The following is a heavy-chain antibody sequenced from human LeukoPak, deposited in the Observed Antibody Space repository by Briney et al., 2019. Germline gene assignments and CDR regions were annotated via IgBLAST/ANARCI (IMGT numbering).Heavy chain of an antibody. CDR1: GYSISSGYY. V-gene: IGHV4-38-2*02. D-gene: IGHD2-15*01. Sequence: PSETLSLTCTVSGYSISSGYYWGWIRQPPGKGLEWIGSIYHSGSTYYNPSLKSRVTISVDTSKNQFPLKLSSVTAADTAVYYCASSMVVAATLGYWGQGTLVTVSS. CDR2: IYHSGST. J-gene: IGHJ4*02. CDR3: ASSMVVAATLGY.